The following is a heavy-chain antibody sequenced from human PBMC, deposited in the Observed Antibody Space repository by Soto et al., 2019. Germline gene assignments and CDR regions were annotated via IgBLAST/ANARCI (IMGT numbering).Heavy chain of an antibody. CDR2: ISSSSSYI. CDR1: GFTFSSYS. V-gene: IGHV3-21*01. J-gene: IGHJ5*02. Sequence: GGSLRLSCAASGFTFSSYSMNWVRQAPGKGLEWVSSISSSSSYIYYADSVKGRFTISRDNPKNSLYLQMNSLRAEDTAVYYCASSNTIFEGNWFDPWGQGTLVTVSS. D-gene: IGHD3-3*01. CDR3: ASSNTIFEGNWFDP.